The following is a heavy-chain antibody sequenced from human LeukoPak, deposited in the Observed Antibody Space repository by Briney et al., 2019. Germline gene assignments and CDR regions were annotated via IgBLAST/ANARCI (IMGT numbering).Heavy chain of an antibody. D-gene: IGHD5-24*01. CDR2: IIPIFGTA. CDR3: ARDAYNYYYSDY. J-gene: IGHJ4*02. CDR1: GGTFSSYA. V-gene: IGHV1-69*13. Sequence: ASVKVSCKASGGTFSSYAISWVRQAPGQGLEWMGGIIPIFGTANYAQKFQGRVTITADESTSTAYMELSSLRSEDTAVYYCARDAYNYYYSDYWGQGTLVTVSS.